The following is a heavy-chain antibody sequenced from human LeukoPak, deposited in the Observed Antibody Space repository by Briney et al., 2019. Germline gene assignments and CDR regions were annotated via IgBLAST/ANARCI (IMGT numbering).Heavy chain of an antibody. CDR3: ARAGFEWCMLA. J-gene: IGHJ4*02. D-gene: IGHD2-8*01. V-gene: IGHV1-3*01. Sequence: ASVKVSCKASGYTFTSYAMHWVRQAPGQRLEWMGWINAGNGNTKYSQKFQGRVTTTRDTSASTAYMELSSLRSEDTAVYYCARAGFEWCMLAWGQGTLVTVSS. CDR1: GYTFTSYA. CDR2: INAGNGNT.